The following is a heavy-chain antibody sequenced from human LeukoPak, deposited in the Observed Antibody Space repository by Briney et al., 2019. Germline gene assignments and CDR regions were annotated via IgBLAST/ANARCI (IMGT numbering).Heavy chain of an antibody. Sequence: PGGSLRLSCAASGFTFSDYAMHWVRQAPGKGLEWVAFIRYEGSNKYYADSAKGRFTISRDNSKNTLYLQMNSLRAEDTAVYYCAKDPGSNGYYNYFDYWGQGTLVTVSS. CDR1: GFTFSDYA. CDR2: IRYEGSNK. D-gene: IGHD3-3*01. CDR3: AKDPGSNGYYNYFDY. J-gene: IGHJ4*02. V-gene: IGHV3-30*02.